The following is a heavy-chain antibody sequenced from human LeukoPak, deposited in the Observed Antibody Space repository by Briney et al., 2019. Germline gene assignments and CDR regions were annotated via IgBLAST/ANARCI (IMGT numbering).Heavy chain of an antibody. Sequence: SETLSLTCSVSGDSISCSGCYWGWIRQPPGKGLEWIGNIYYSGDTYYNPSLKSRVTISLDTSKNQFSLKLSSMTAADTAVYYCARGGYSYGSFRLYFDYWGQGTLVTVSS. J-gene: IGHJ4*02. CDR2: IYYSGDT. V-gene: IGHV4-39*07. D-gene: IGHD5-18*01. CDR3: ARGGYSYGSFRLYFDY. CDR1: GDSISCSGCY.